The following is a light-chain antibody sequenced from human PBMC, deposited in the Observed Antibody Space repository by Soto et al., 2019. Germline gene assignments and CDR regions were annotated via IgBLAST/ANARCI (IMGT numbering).Light chain of an antibody. V-gene: IGKV3-11*01. Sequence: IVLTQSPATLSLSPGERDTLSCRASHSVSRYLAWYQQKPGQAPRLVIYDTFHRASGIPARFSGSGSGTDFTLTISILEPEDFAVYYCQQRANWPSSITFGQGTRLDIK. J-gene: IGKJ5*01. CDR1: HSVSRY. CDR3: QQRANWPSSIT. CDR2: DTF.